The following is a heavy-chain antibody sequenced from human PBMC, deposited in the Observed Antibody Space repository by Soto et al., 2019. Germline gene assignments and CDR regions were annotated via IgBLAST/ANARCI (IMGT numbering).Heavy chain of an antibody. D-gene: IGHD2-2*03. Sequence: SETLSLTCTVSRDSITSYSWSWIRQPPGKGLEWIGNIHYNGNTKYSPSLKSRVTMSVDTSKNHFSLKLISVTTADTAVYFCAREGNLGRWIQPLDSWGQGTPVTVS. CDR1: RDSITSYS. CDR2: IHYNGNT. V-gene: IGHV4-59*01. J-gene: IGHJ4*02. CDR3: AREGNLGRWIQPLDS.